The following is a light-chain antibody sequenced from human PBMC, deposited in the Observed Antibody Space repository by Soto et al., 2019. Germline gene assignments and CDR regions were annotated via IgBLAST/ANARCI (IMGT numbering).Light chain of an antibody. CDR3: CSYAGSSTLYV. V-gene: IGLV2-23*01. CDR2: EGN. J-gene: IGLJ1*01. Sequence: QSALTQPASVSGSPGQSIPISCTGTSSDVGSYNLVSWYQQHPGKAPKLMIYEGNKRPSGVSNRFSGSKSGNTASLTISGLQAEDEADYYCCSYAGSSTLYVFGTGTKLTVL. CDR1: SSDVGSYNL.